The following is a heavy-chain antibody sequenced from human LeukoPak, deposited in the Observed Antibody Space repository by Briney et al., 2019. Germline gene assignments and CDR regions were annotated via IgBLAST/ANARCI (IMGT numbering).Heavy chain of an antibody. CDR3: ARDVSYGFDI. CDR1: GFTFSGYW. V-gene: IGHV3-74*01. Sequence: GGSLRLSCAASGFTFSGYWMHWVRQAPGKGLVWVSRINGDGSSIGYADSVKGRFTISRDNAKNTLYLQMNSLRAEDTAVYYCARDVSYGFDIWGQGTMVTVSS. CDR2: INGDGSSI. J-gene: IGHJ3*02.